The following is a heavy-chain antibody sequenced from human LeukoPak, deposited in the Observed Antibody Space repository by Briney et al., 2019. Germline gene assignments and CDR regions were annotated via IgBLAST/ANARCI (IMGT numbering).Heavy chain of an antibody. CDR1: GYTFTSSG. J-gene: IGHJ6*03. Sequence: ASVKVSCKASGYTFTSSGISWVRQAPGQGLEWMGWISAYNGNTNYAQKLQGRVTMTTDTSTSTAYMELRSLRSDDTAVYYCARDVSSSWYPIGDYYYYMDVWGKGATVTVSS. CDR2: ISAYNGNT. CDR3: ARDVSSSWYPIGDYYYYMDV. V-gene: IGHV1-18*01. D-gene: IGHD6-13*01.